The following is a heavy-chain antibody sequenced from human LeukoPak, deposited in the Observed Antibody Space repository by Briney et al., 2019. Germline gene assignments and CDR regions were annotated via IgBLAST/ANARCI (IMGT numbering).Heavy chain of an antibody. D-gene: IGHD6-13*01. Sequence: SETLSLTCTVSGGSISSSSYYWGWIRQPPGKGLEWIGSIYYSGSTYYNPSLKSRVTISVDTSKNQFSLKLSSVTAADTDVYYCARQGSSSRFDPWGQGTLVTVSS. V-gene: IGHV4-39*01. CDR3: ARQGSSSRFDP. CDR2: IYYSGST. J-gene: IGHJ5*02. CDR1: GGSISSSSYY.